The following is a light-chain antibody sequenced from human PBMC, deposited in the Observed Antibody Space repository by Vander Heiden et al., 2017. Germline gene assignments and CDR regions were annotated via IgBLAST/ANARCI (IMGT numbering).Light chain of an antibody. V-gene: IGKV3-20*01. CDR1: QSVSSSY. Sequence: ELVLTQSPGTRSLSPGERATLACRASQSVSSSYLAWYQQKPGQAPRLLIYGASSRATGIPDRFSGSGSGTDFTLTISRLEPEDFAVYYCQQYGSSPTFGGGTKVEIK. J-gene: IGKJ4*01. CDR2: GAS. CDR3: QQYGSSPT.